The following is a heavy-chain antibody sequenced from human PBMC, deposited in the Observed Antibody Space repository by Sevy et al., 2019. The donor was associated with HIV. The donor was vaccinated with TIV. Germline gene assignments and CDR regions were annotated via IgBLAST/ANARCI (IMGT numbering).Heavy chain of an antibody. CDR2: TSGNSGAI. Sequence: GGSLRLSCTVSGFIFSRYSMNWVRQAPWKGLEWISYTSGNSGAIYYPDSVKGRFTVSRDNANNALFLQMSSLKDDDTAVYYCARGPDCGGDCDVGFYYPLDVWGQGTTVTVSS. D-gene: IGHD2-21*02. CDR1: GFIFSRYS. V-gene: IGHV3-48*02. CDR3: ARGPDCGGDCDVGFYYPLDV. J-gene: IGHJ6*02.